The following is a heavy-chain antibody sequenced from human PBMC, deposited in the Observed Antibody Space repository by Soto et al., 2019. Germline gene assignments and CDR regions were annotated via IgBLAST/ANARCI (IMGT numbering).Heavy chain of an antibody. CDR2: INSDGSST. CDR3: ARDQSVMGYYYYYGMDV. D-gene: IGHD2-21*01. Sequence: EVQLVESGGGLVQPGGSLRLSCAAPGFTFSSYWMHWVRQAPGKGLVWVSRINSDGSSTSYADSVKGRFTISRDNAKNTLYLQMNSLRAEDTAVYYCARDQSVMGYYYYYGMDVWGQGTTVTVSS. CDR1: GFTFSSYW. V-gene: IGHV3-74*01. J-gene: IGHJ6*02.